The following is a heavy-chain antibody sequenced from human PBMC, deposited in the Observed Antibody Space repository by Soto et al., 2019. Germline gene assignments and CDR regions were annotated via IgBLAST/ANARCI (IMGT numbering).Heavy chain of an antibody. CDR3: AGGGGGYHTGRGFAGAMDV. D-gene: IGHD3-3*01. CDR1: GYIFTGYG. J-gene: IGHJ6*02. V-gene: IGHV1-18*04. Sequence: QVQLVQSGAEVKKPGASVKVSCKASGYIFTGYGISWVRQAPGQGLEWIGWISPYNGHTEYAQSLQGRLTVTADKYTPKANMGVRGLRSDDTAVYYWAGGGGGYHTGRGFAGAMDVWGQGTTVTVSS. CDR2: ISPYNGHT.